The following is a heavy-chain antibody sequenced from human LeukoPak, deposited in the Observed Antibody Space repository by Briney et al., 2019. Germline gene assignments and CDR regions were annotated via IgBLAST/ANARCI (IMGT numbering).Heavy chain of an antibody. J-gene: IGHJ4*02. CDR3: ARPIGEYSSSSGVGDY. CDR1: GGSISSNKW. CDR2: IYHSGSS. D-gene: IGHD6-6*01. Sequence: SETLSLTCAVSGGSISSNKWWNWVRQPPGKGLEWIGEIYHSGSSNYNPSLKSRVTISLDKSKNQFSLKLSSVTAADTAVYYCARPIGEYSSSSGVGDYWGQGTLVTVSS. V-gene: IGHV4-4*02.